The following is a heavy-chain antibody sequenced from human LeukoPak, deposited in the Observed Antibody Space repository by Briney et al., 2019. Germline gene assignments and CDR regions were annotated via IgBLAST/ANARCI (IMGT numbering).Heavy chain of an antibody. CDR2: IYTSGYT. J-gene: IGHJ5*02. CDR3: AQRQGPTSGSYDYFDP. CDR1: GGSISSYY. V-gene: IGHV4-4*07. D-gene: IGHD1-26*01. Sequence: SETLSLTCTVSGGSISSYYWSWIRQPAGKGREWIGRIYTSGYTNYNPFLRSRVTISVDTSKNEFSLKVTSVTAADTAVYYCAQRQGPTSGSYDYFDPWGQGTLVTVSS.